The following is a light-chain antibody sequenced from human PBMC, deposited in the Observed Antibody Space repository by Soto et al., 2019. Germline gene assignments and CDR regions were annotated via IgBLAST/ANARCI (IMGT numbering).Light chain of an antibody. V-gene: IGLV2-14*03. CDR3: VSYTASSTYG. CDR2: DVT. J-gene: IGLJ1*01. Sequence: QSALTQPASVSGSPGQSIAISCTGTSSDVGGFNYVSWYQQHPGKAPKFMIYDVTSRPSGVSDRFSGSKSGNTASLTISGLQAEDEADYYCVSYTASSTYGFGTGTKVTVL. CDR1: SSDVGGFNY.